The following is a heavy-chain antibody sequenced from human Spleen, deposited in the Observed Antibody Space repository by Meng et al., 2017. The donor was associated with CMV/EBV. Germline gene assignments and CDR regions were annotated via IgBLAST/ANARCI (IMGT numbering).Heavy chain of an antibody. CDR1: GFTFSSYA. D-gene: IGHD6-13*01. CDR2: INSEGSTT. J-gene: IGHJ4*02. V-gene: IGHV3-74*01. Sequence: GGSLRLSCAASGFTFSSYAMSWVRQAPGKGLVWVSRINSEGSTTSYADSVKGRFTISRDNAKNTLYLQMNSLRAEDTAVYYCATYLGSSWDYFDYWGQGTLVTVSS. CDR3: ATYLGSSWDYFDY.